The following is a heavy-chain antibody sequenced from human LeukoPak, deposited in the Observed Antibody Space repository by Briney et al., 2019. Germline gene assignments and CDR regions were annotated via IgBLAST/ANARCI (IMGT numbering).Heavy chain of an antibody. CDR3: AKAMTTVTPFDY. CDR1: GLIFSSSG. D-gene: IGHD4-17*01. J-gene: IGHJ4*02. Sequence: GGSLRLSWAASGLIFSSSGMHWVRQAPGKGLEWVAFIRYDGSYNYYSDSVKGRFTISRDSSKKTLYLQMNSLRVEDTAVYYCAKAMTTVTPFDYWGQGTLVTVSS. CDR2: IRYDGSYN. V-gene: IGHV3-30*02.